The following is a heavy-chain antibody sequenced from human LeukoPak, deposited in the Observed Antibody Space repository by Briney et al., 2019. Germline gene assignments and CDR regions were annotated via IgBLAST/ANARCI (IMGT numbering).Heavy chain of an antibody. Sequence: GGSLRLSSAASGFTFDDYGMSWVRQAPGKGLEWVSGINWNGGNPRYADSVKGRFTISRDNAKNSLYLQMNSLRAEDTALYYCARDYGSGSFSFDYWGRGTLVTVSS. CDR3: ARDYGSGSFSFDY. CDR2: INWNGGNP. J-gene: IGHJ4*02. CDR1: GFTFDDYG. D-gene: IGHD3-10*01. V-gene: IGHV3-20*04.